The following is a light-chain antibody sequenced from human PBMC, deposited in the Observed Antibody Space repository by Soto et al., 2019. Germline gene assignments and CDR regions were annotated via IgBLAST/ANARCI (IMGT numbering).Light chain of an antibody. CDR3: QQYDVPLFT. J-gene: IGKJ2*01. Sequence: EVVLTQSPGTLSLSPGDRATLYCRASQSLTWNYLAWYQSKPGQPPRLLVYGVSATATGVPDRFSGRGSGPDFTLTTSTLESEDFAVYYCQQYDVPLFTFGQGTKLEIK. CDR2: GVS. CDR1: QSLTWNY. V-gene: IGKV3-20*01.